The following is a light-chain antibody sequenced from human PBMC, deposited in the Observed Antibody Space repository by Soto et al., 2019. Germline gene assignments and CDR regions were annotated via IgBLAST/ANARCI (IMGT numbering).Light chain of an antibody. CDR3: SSYGGYNNVV. Sequence: QSVLTQPASVSGSPGQSITISCTGTNSDVGGYNYVSWFQQRPGKAPKLIIHEVNQRPSGVPDRFSGSKSGNTASLTVSGLQADDEGTYYCSSYGGYNNVVFGTGTKVTVL. CDR1: NSDVGGYNY. J-gene: IGLJ1*01. V-gene: IGLV2-8*01. CDR2: EVN.